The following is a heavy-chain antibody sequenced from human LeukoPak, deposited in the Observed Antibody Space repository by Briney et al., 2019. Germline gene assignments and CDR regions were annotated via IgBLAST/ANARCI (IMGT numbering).Heavy chain of an antibody. J-gene: IGHJ3*02. Sequence: SETLSLTCTVSGGSISSSSYYWGWIRQPPGKGLEWIGSIYYSGSTYYNPSLKSRVTISVDTSKNQFSLHLNSVTAADTALLYCARHLRRYYYDSSDRLWGAFDIWGQGTLVIVSS. CDR1: GGSISSSSYY. V-gene: IGHV4-39*01. CDR3: ARHLRRYYYDSSDRLWGAFDI. CDR2: IYYSGST. D-gene: IGHD3-22*01.